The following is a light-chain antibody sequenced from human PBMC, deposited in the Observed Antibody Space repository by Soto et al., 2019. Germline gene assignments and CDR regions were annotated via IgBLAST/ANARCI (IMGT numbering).Light chain of an antibody. Sequence: DIQMTQSPSSLSASVGDRVTITCRASQTITNYLNWYQQKPGKAPKLLIYAASTLLSGVPSRFTGGGSGTDCTLTIDSLQPEDFATDFCQQSYSSPWTFGQGTKVEI. J-gene: IGKJ1*01. CDR1: QTITNY. CDR2: AAS. CDR3: QQSYSSPWT. V-gene: IGKV1-39*01.